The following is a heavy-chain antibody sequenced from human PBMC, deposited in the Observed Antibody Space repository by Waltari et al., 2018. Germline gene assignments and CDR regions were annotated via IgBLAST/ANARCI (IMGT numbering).Heavy chain of an antibody. V-gene: IGHV4-59*01. CDR2: IYYSGST. CDR1: GGSISSYY. CDR3: ARRGDFWSGYDY. Sequence: QVQLQESGPGLVQPSETLSLPCTVSGGSISSYYWSWIRQPPGKGLEWIGYIYYSGSTNYNPSLKSRVTISVDTSKNQFSLKLSSVTAADTAVYYCARRGDFWSGYDYWGQGTLVTVSS. D-gene: IGHD3-3*01. J-gene: IGHJ4*02.